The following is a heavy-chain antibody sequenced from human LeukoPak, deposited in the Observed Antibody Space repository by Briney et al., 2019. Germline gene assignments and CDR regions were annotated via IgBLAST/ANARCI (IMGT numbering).Heavy chain of an antibody. CDR2: FDPEDGET. Sequence: ASVKVSCKVSGYTLTELSMHWVRQAPGKGLEWMGGFDPEDGETIYAQKFQGRVTMTEDTSTDTAYMELSSLRSEDTAVYYCATDIPSYYYGDYGVCGYWGQGTPVTVSS. CDR3: ATDIPSYYYGDYGVCGY. J-gene: IGHJ4*02. V-gene: IGHV1-24*01. D-gene: IGHD4-17*01. CDR1: GYTLTELS.